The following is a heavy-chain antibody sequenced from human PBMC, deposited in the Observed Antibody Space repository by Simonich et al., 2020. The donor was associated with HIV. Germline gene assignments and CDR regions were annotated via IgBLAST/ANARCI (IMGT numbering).Heavy chain of an antibody. CDR2: INTSGST. V-gene: IGHV4-34*01. D-gene: IGHD2-2*01. Sequence: QVQLQQWGAGLLKPSETLSITCAVYGGSFGGYYWSWILQPPGKGLEWIGKINTSGSTNYNPSLKSRVTISVDTSKNQCSLKLSSVTAADTAVYYCARGFYQRLYYFDYWGQGTLVTVSS. CDR3: ARGFYQRLYYFDY. CDR1: GGSFGGYY. J-gene: IGHJ4*02.